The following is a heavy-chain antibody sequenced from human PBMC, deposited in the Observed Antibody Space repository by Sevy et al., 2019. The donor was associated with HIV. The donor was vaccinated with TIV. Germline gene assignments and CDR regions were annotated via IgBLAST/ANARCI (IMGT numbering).Heavy chain of an antibody. V-gene: IGHV1-2*05. CDR1: GYTFTDYY. CDR3: ARYCSSTSCYAPPFDY. Sequence: ASVKVSCKASGYTFTDYYMHWVRQAPGQGLEWMGRINPKSGGTNYAQKFQGRVTMTRDTSINTAYMELSRLRSDDTVVYYCARYCSSTSCYAPPFDYWGQGTLVTVSS. J-gene: IGHJ4*02. D-gene: IGHD2-2*01. CDR2: INPKSGGT.